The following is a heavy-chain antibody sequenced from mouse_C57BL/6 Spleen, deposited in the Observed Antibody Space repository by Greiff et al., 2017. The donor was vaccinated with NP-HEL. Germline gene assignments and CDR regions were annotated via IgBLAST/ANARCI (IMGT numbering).Heavy chain of an antibody. D-gene: IGHD2-2*01. CDR1: GFTFTDYY. Sequence: DVMLVESGGGLVQPGGSLSLSCAASGFTFTDYYMSWVRQPPGKALEWLGFIRNKANGYTTEYSASVKGRFTISRDNSQSILYLQMNALRAEDSATYYCARSSSIYYGYDPFAYWGQGTLVTVSA. CDR2: IRNKANGYTT. CDR3: ARSSSIYYGYDPFAY. J-gene: IGHJ3*01. V-gene: IGHV7-3*01.